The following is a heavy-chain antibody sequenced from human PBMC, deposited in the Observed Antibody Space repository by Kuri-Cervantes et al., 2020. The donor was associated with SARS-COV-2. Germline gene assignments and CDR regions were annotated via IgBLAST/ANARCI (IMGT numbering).Heavy chain of an antibody. CDR1: GFTFSSYA. Sequence: GESLKISCSASGFTFSSYAMHWVRQAPGKGLEYVSAISSNGGSTYYADSVKGRFTISRDNSKNTLYLQMNSLRAEDTAVYYCAKGDLSRNYHFDYWGQGTLVTVSS. V-gene: IGHV3-64*04. J-gene: IGHJ4*02. D-gene: IGHD1-7*01. CDR2: ISSNGGST. CDR3: AKGDLSRNYHFDY.